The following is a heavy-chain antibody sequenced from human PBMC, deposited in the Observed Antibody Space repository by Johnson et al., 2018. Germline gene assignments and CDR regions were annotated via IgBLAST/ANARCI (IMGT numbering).Heavy chain of an antibody. CDR3: AREGGATRTGTTWNYYYYMDV. J-gene: IGHJ6*03. D-gene: IGHD1-1*01. V-gene: IGHV3-30*03. CDR1: GFTFRSYG. Sequence: QVQLVQSGGGVVQPGRSLRLSCAASGFTFRSYGMHWVRQAPGKGLEWVTVISYDGSNEYYADSVKGRFAISRDNSKNQLYLQMNSLKAEDTAVYYCAREGGATRTGTTWNYYYYMDVWGKGTTVTVSS. CDR2: ISYDGSNE.